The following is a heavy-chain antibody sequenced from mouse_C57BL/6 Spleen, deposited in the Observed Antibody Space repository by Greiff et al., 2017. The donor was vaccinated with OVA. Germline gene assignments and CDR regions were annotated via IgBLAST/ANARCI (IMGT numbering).Heavy chain of an antibody. CDR3: ARAYYDYGYAMDY. Sequence: EVKVVESGGGLVKPGGSLKLSCAASGFTFSSYAMSWVRQTPEKRLEWVATISDGGSYTYYPDNVKGRFTISRDNAKNNLYLQMSHLKSEDTAMYYCARAYYDYGYAMDYWGQGTSVTVSS. D-gene: IGHD2-4*01. CDR2: ISDGGSYT. CDR1: GFTFSSYA. V-gene: IGHV5-4*03. J-gene: IGHJ4*01.